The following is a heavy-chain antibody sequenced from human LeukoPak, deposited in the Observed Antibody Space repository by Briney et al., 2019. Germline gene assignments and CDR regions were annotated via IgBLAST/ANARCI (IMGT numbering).Heavy chain of an antibody. Sequence: KASGTLSLTCAVYGGSFSGYYWSWIRQPPGKGLEWIGEINHSGSTNYNPSLKSRVTISVDTSKNQFSLKLSSVTAADTAVYYCARGFSLTNGDWFDPWGQGTLVTVSS. CDR3: ARGFSLTNGDWFDP. CDR2: INHSGST. CDR1: GGSFSGYY. J-gene: IGHJ5*02. D-gene: IGHD2-8*01. V-gene: IGHV4-34*01.